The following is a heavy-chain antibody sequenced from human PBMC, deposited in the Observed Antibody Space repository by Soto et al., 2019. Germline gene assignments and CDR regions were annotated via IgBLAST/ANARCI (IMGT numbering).Heavy chain of an antibody. CDR3: ARDRHIVGATPYYFDY. CDR1: GFTFSSYS. J-gene: IGHJ4*02. Sequence: EVQLVESGGGLVKPGGSLRLSCAASGFTFSSYSMNWVRQAPGEGLEWVSSISSSSSYIYYADSVKGRFTISRDNAKNSLYLQMNSLRAEDTAVYYCARDRHIVGATPYYFDYWGQGTLVTVSS. CDR2: ISSSSSYI. V-gene: IGHV3-21*01. D-gene: IGHD1-26*01.